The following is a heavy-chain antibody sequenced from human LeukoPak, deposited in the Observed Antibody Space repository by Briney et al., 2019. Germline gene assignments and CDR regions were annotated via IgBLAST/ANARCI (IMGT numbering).Heavy chain of an antibody. J-gene: IGHJ4*02. V-gene: IGHV4-39*07. Sequence: MTSETLFLTCTVSGGSISSYSYYWGWISQPPGKGLDWLGSMYHNGSTYYNPSLKSRVTISVDTSKIQFSLGLSSVTAADTAVYYCARATADSSGYYPGIIDYWGQGTLVTVSS. D-gene: IGHD3-22*01. CDR3: ARATADSSGYYPGIIDY. CDR2: MYHNGST. CDR1: GGSISSYSYY.